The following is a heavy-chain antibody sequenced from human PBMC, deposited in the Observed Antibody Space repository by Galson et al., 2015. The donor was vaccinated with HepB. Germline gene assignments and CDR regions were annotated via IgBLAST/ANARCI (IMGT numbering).Heavy chain of an antibody. V-gene: IGHV3-15*01. CDR2: IKSKTDGGTT. CDR1: GFTSSNAW. Sequence: SLRLSCAASGFTSSNAWMSWVRQAPGKGLEWVGRIKSKTDGGTTDYAAPVKGRFTISRDDSKNTLYLQMNSLKTEDTAVYYCTTDYGDYPFDYWGQGTLVTVSS. D-gene: IGHD4-17*01. J-gene: IGHJ4*02. CDR3: TTDYGDYPFDY.